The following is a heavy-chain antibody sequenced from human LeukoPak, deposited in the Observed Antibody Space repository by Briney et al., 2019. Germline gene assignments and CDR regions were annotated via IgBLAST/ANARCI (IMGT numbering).Heavy chain of an antibody. CDR1: GGSFSGYY. Sequence: SETLSLTCVVYGGSFSGYYWSWIRQPPGKGLEWIGEINHSGSTNYNPSLKSRVTISVDTSKNQISLKVRSVTAADTAVYYCARTTEDCSSTSCYQYWFDPWGQGTLVTVSS. D-gene: IGHD2-2*01. J-gene: IGHJ5*02. CDR2: INHSGST. V-gene: IGHV4-34*01. CDR3: ARTTEDCSSTSCYQYWFDP.